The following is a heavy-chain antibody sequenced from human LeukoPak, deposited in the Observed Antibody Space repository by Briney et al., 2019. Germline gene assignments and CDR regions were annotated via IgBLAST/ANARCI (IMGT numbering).Heavy chain of an antibody. CDR2: ISGSGGRT. CDR3: ARGPSGYHNT. J-gene: IGHJ4*02. CDR1: EFTSSSYW. D-gene: IGHD5-12*01. V-gene: IGHV3-23*01. Sequence: GGSLRLSCAASEFTSSSYWMSWVRQAPGKGLEWVSAISGSGGRTYYADSVKGRFAISRDNFKNTLYLQMNSLRAEDTAVYYCARGPSGYHNTGGQGTLVTVSS.